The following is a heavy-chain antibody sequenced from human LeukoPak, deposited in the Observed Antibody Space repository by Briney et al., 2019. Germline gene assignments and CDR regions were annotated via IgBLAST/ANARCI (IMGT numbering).Heavy chain of an antibody. Sequence: SDTLSPTSTLSVGSLSSYYGSWIPQPAGKGLEWIGRIYTMGCTNYNHSLKSRVTMSADTSKNQFSLKLSSVTAADTAVYYCAREYGSGWPQPYDAFDIWGQGTMVTVSS. CDR3: AREYGSGWPQPYDAFDI. CDR1: VGSLSSYY. J-gene: IGHJ3*02. V-gene: IGHV4-4*07. D-gene: IGHD6-19*01. CDR2: IYTMGCT.